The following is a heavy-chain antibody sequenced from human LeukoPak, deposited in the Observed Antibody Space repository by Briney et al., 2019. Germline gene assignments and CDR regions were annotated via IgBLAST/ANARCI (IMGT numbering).Heavy chain of an antibody. CDR2: INSDGSST. V-gene: IGHV3-74*01. D-gene: IGHD3-16*02. CDR1: GFTFSSYW. J-gene: IGHJ4*02. CDR3: ARDQYYVWGSYRCSRPFDY. Sequence: GGSLRLSCAASGFTFSSYWMHWVRQAPGKGLVWVSRINSDGSSTSYADSVKGRFTISRDNAKNTLYLQMNSLRAEDTAVYYCARDQYYVWGSYRCSRPFDYWGQGTLVTVSS.